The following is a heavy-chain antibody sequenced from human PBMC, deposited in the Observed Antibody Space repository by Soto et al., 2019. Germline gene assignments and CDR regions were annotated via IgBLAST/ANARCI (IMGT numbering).Heavy chain of an antibody. CDR3: ARGTGGTYYFDY. V-gene: IGHV4-59*01. J-gene: IGHJ4*02. Sequence: XXTLSLPCTVSGGSISSYYWGWILQPPGKGLEWIGYIYYRGSTNYNPSLKSRVTISVDTSKNQFSLKLSSVTAADTAVYYCARGTGGTYYFDYWGQGTLVTVSS. CDR1: GGSISSYY. CDR2: IYYRGST. D-gene: IGHD7-27*01.